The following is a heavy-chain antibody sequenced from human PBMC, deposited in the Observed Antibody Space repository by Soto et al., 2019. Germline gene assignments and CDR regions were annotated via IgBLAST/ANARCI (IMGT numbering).Heavy chain of an antibody. V-gene: IGHV3-30*03. D-gene: IGHD3-16*01. CDR3: GGGGD. CDR1: GFTFSSYG. Sequence: QVQLVESGGGVVQPGRSLRLSCAASGFTFSSYGMHWVRQAPGKGLEWVAVISYDGSNKYYADSVKGRFTISRDNSKNTVYLQMNSLRAEDTAVYYCGGGGDWGQGTLVTVSS. J-gene: IGHJ4*02. CDR2: ISYDGSNK.